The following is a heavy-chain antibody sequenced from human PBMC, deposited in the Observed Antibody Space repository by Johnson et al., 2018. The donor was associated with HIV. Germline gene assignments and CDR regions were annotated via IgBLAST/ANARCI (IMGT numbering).Heavy chain of an antibody. D-gene: IGHD3-16*01. Sequence: QVQLVESGGGVVQPGGSLRLSCAASGFTFSSYAMHWVRQAPGKGLEWVAVISYDGSNKYYADSVKGRFTISRDNSKNTLYLQMNSLRAEDTGVYYCASPAAGDGGAFDIWRQGTMVTVSS. J-gene: IGHJ3*02. V-gene: IGHV3-30-3*02. CDR2: ISYDGSNK. CDR1: GFTFSSYA. CDR3: ASPAAGDGGAFDI.